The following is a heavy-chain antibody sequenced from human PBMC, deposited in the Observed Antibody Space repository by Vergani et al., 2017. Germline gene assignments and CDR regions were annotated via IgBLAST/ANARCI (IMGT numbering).Heavy chain of an antibody. Sequence: EVQLVESGGGLVKPGGSLRLSCAASGFTFSRYSMNWVRQAPGKGLDWVSSISSISSYIYYADSVKGRFTISRDNAKNSLYLQMNSLRAEDTAVYYCARPHPPDYYDSSEYYVDYWGQGPLVTVPS. D-gene: IGHD3-22*01. V-gene: IGHV3-21*01. J-gene: IGHJ4*02. CDR1: GFTFSRYS. CDR2: ISSISSYI. CDR3: ARPHPPDYYDSSEYYVDY.